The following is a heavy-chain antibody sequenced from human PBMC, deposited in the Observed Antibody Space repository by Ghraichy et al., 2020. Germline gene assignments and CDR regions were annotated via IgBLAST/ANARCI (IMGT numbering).Heavy chain of an antibody. CDR3: AKDLPGSGSYATAFDI. CDR2: ISYDGSNK. J-gene: IGHJ3*02. D-gene: IGHD1-26*01. CDR1: GFTFSSYG. V-gene: IGHV3-30*18. Sequence: GESLNISCAASGFTFSSYGMHWVRQAPGKGLEWVAVISYDGSNKYYADSVKGRFTISRDNSKNTLYLQMNSLRAEDTAVYYCAKDLPGSGSYATAFDIWGQGTMVTSSS.